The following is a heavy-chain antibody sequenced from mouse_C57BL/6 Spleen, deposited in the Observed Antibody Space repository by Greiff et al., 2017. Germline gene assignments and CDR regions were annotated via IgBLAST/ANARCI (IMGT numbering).Heavy chain of an antibody. CDR2: IWSGGST. CDR1: GFSLTSYG. D-gene: IGHD1-1*01. V-gene: IGHV2-4*01. Sequence: QVQLQQSGPGLVQPSQSLSITCTVSGFSLTSYGVHWVRQPPGKGLEWLGVIWSGGSTDYNAAFISRLSISKDNSKSQVFFKMNSLQADDTAIYYCAKNEYYYGSSYPYWYFDVWGTGTTVTVSS. CDR3: AKNEYYYGSSYPYWYFDV. J-gene: IGHJ1*03.